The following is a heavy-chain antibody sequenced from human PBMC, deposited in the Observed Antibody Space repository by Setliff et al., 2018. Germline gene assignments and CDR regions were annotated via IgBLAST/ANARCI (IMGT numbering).Heavy chain of an antibody. CDR3: ARERQGGFLEWSPLDH. V-gene: IGHV4-4*07. CDR2: VYSDGDT. J-gene: IGHJ4*02. Sequence: PSETLSLTCSVSGGLIYDHWWTWVRQPAGEEFQWIGRVYSDGDTEYNPSLKSRVTISVDTSNNQFSLHLTSVTAADTARYFCARERQGGFLEWSPLDHWGQGILVTVSS. D-gene: IGHD3-3*01. CDR1: GGLIYDHW.